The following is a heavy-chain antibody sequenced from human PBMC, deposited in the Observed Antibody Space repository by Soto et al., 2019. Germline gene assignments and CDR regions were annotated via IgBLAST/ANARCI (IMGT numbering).Heavy chain of an antibody. D-gene: IGHD5-18*01. CDR3: ARDPGYSYGYN. J-gene: IGHJ4*02. Sequence: QVQLVQSGAEVKKPGASVKVSCKASGYTFISYAMNWVRQAPGQRLEWMGWINAGNGNTKYSQKFQGRVTITRATSASTGYMELSSLRSEDTAVYYCARDPGYSYGYNWGQGTLVTVSS. V-gene: IGHV1-3*01. CDR1: GYTFISYA. CDR2: INAGNGNT.